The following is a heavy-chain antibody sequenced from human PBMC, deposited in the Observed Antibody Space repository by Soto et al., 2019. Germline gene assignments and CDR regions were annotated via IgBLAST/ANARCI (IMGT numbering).Heavy chain of an antibody. Sequence: ASVKVSCKASGYTFTSYDINWVRQATGQGLESMGWMNPNSGNTGYAQKFQGRVTMTRNTSKSTAYMELSSLRSEDTAVYYPARASRVTVFGVVIIGTPSFLVAMEVFGRWTTLTVCS. CDR2: MNPNSGNT. CDR1: GYTFTSYD. CDR3: ARASRVTVFGVVIIGTPSFLVAMEV. J-gene: IGHJ6*01. V-gene: IGHV1-8*01. D-gene: IGHD3-3*01.